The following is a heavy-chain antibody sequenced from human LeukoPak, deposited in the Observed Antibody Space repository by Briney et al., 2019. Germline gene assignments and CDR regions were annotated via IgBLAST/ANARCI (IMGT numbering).Heavy chain of an antibody. Sequence: ASVKASCKASGYTFTGYYMHWVRQAPGQGLEWMGWINPNSGGTNYAQKFQGRVTMTRDTSISTAYMELSRLRSDDTAVYYCARDSFLVVPAAMGVYYYYYYMDVWGKGTTVTISS. V-gene: IGHV1-2*02. D-gene: IGHD2-2*01. CDR3: ARDSFLVVPAAMGVYYYYYYMDV. CDR1: GYTFTGYY. CDR2: INPNSGGT. J-gene: IGHJ6*03.